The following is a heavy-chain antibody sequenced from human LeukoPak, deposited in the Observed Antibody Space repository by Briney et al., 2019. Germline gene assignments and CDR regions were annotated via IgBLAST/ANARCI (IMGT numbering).Heavy chain of an antibody. CDR2: ISSSGSTI. Sequence: TGGSLRLSCAASGFTFSDYYMSWIRQAPGKGLEWVSYISSSGSTIYYADSVKGRFTISRDNAKSSLYLQMNSLRAEDTAVYYCARDAISGYGYYYYGMDVWGQGTTVTVSS. D-gene: IGHD5-12*01. V-gene: IGHV3-11*01. CDR3: ARDAISGYGYYYYGMDV. J-gene: IGHJ6*02. CDR1: GFTFSDYY.